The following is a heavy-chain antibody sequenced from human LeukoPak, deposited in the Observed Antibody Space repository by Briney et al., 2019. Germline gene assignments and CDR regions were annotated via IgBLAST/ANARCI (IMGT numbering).Heavy chain of an antibody. CDR1: KFTFSSYS. Sequence: GGSLRLSCAASKFTFSSYSMNWVRQAPGKGLEWISYISSSGSTIYYADSVKGRFTISRDNAKNSLYLQMNSLRAEDTAVYYCAELGITMIGGVWGKGTTVTISS. J-gene: IGHJ6*04. CDR3: AELGITMIGGV. CDR2: ISSSGSTI. V-gene: IGHV3-48*01. D-gene: IGHD3-10*02.